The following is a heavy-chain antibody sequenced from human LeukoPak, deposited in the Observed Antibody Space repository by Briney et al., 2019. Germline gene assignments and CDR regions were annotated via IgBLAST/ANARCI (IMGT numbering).Heavy chain of an antibody. CDR3: ARDRGGSYMDV. CDR2: IYSGGST. CDR1: EFSVGSNY. V-gene: IGHV3-66*01. Sequence: GGSLRLSCAASEFSVGSNYMTWVRQAPGKGLEWVSLIYSGGSTYYADSVKGRFTISRDNSKNTLYLQMNSLRAEDTAVYYCARDRGGSYMDVWGKGTTVTVSS. D-gene: IGHD3-16*01. J-gene: IGHJ6*03.